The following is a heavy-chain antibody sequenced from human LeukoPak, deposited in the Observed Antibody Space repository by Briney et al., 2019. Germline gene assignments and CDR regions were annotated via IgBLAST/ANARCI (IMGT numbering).Heavy chain of an antibody. CDR1: GGSFSGYY. CDR2: INHSGST. Sequence: KSSETLSLTCAVSGGSFSGYYWSWIRQPPGKGLEWIGEINHSGSTNYNPSLKSRVTISVDTSKNQFSLKLSSVTAADTAVYYCAVGYQAGMDVWGQGTTVTVSS. J-gene: IGHJ6*02. CDR3: AVGYQAGMDV. D-gene: IGHD5-12*01. V-gene: IGHV4-34*01.